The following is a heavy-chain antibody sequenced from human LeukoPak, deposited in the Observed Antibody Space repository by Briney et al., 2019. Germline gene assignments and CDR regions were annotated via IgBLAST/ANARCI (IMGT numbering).Heavy chain of an antibody. CDR1: GFTVSNYW. V-gene: IGHV3-74*01. Sequence: GGSLRLSCAASGFTVSNYWMHWVRQAPGKGLVWVSRIKSDGSSTSYADSVKGRFTISRDNAKNTLYLQMNSLRAEDTAVYYCARSNNYGFDYWGQGTLATVSS. J-gene: IGHJ4*02. CDR3: ARSNNYGFDY. CDR2: IKSDGSST. D-gene: IGHD5-18*01.